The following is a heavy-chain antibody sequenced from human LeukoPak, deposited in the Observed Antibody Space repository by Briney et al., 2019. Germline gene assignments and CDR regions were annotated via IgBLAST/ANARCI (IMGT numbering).Heavy chain of an antibody. V-gene: IGHV3-9*01. Sequence: GGSLRLSCAASGFTFDDYAMHWVRQAPGKGLEWVSGISWNSGSIGYADSVKGRFTISRDNAKNSLYLQMNSLRAEDTALYYCARDRYSSSCPDYWGQGTLVTVSS. CDR1: GFTFDDYA. J-gene: IGHJ4*02. D-gene: IGHD6-13*01. CDR3: ARDRYSSSCPDY. CDR2: ISWNSGSI.